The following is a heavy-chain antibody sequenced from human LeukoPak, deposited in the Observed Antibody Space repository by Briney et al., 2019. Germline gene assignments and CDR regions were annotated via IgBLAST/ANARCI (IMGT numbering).Heavy chain of an antibody. V-gene: IGHV4-38-2*01. CDR1: GHSISSGYY. CDR3: ARALGGGYSSGWYYFDY. J-gene: IGHJ4*02. CDR2: IYHSGST. D-gene: IGHD6-19*01. Sequence: SETLSLTCAVSGHSISSGYYWGWIRQPPGKGLEWIGSIYHSGSTYYNPSLKSRVTISVDTSKNQFSLKLSSVTAADTAVYYCARALGGGYSSGWYYFDYWGQGTLVTVSS.